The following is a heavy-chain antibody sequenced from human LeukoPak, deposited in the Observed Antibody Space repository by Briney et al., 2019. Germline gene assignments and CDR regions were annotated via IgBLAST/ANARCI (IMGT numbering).Heavy chain of an antibody. Sequence: SVKVSYKASGGTFISYAISWVRQAPGQGLEWMGGIIPIFGTANYAQKFQGRVTITADESTSTAYMELSSLRSEDTAVYYCASKSDGSDPLGAYYFDYWGREPWSPSPQ. V-gene: IGHV1-69*13. CDR2: IIPIFGTA. CDR3: ASKSDGSDPLGAYYFDY. D-gene: IGHD3-10*01. CDR1: GGTFISYA. J-gene: IGHJ4*02.